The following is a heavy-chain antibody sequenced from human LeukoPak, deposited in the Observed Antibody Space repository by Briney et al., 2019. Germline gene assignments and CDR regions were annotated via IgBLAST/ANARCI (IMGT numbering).Heavy chain of an antibody. D-gene: IGHD2-8*01. CDR3: ARSGTKTNGFDY. CDR2: IYYSGST. CDR1: GGSISTYY. J-gene: IGHJ4*02. V-gene: IGHV4-59*01. Sequence: PSETLSLTCTVSGGSISTYYWIWIRQPPGKGLEWIGYIYYSGSTNYSPSLQSRVTISVDTSRNQFSLRLSSVTAADTAMYYCARSGTKTNGFDYWGQGTLVTVSS.